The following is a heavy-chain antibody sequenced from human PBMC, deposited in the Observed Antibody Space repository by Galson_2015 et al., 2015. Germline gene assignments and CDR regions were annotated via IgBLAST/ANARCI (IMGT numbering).Heavy chain of an antibody. CDR1: GGSISSYY. Sequence: ETLSLTCTVSGGSISSYYWSWIRQPPGKGLEWIGYIYYSGSTNYNPSLKSRVTISVDTSKNQFSLKLSSVTAADTAVYYCARGGPWGGYYDSSGLRPWGQGTLVTVSS. J-gene: IGHJ5*02. CDR3: ARGGPWGGYYDSSGLRP. CDR2: IYYSGST. D-gene: IGHD3-22*01. V-gene: IGHV4-59*01.